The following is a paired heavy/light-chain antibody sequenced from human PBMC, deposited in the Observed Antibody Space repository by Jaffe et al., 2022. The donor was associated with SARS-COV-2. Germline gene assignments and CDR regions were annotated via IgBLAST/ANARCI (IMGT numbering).Light chain of an antibody. J-gene: IGLJ2*01. CDR3: AAWDDSLSGVV. Sequence: QSVLTQPPSASGTPGQRVTISCSGSSSNIGSNYVYWYQHLPGTAPKLLIYRNNQRPSGVPDRFSGSKSGTSASLAISGLRSEDEADYYCAAWDDSLSGVVFGGGTKLTVL. V-gene: IGLV1-47*01. CDR2: RNN. CDR1: SSNIGSNY.
Heavy chain of an antibody. Sequence: EVQLLESGGGLVQPGGSLRLSCAASGFTFSNYAMSWVRQAPGKGLEWVSVISGSGGSTYYAGSVKGRFTISRDNSKNTLYLQMNSLRAEDTAVYYCANPLDCSSTSCYYYYYGMDVWGQGTTVTVSS. CDR1: GFTFSNYA. D-gene: IGHD2-2*01. CDR3: ANPLDCSSTSCYYYYYGMDV. V-gene: IGHV3-23*01. CDR2: ISGSGGST. J-gene: IGHJ6*02.